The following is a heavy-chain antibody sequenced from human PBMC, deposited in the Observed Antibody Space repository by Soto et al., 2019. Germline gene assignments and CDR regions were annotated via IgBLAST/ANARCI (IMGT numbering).Heavy chain of an antibody. CDR2: ISVSGGGT. CDR1: AFTFNTYA. J-gene: IGHJ4*02. V-gene: IGHV3-23*01. Sequence: EVQLLESGGGLVQPGGSLRLSCAASAFTFNTYAMGWVRQAPGKGLEWVSAISVSGGGTYYADSVKGRFTISRDTSKNTLYLQMNSLRADDTAVYYCAKSAGASPYYFDYWGRGTLVTVSS. D-gene: IGHD1-26*01. CDR3: AKSAGASPYYFDY.